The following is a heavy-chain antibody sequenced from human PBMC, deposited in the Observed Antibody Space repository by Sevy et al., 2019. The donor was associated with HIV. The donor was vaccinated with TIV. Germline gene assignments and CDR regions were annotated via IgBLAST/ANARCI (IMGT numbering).Heavy chain of an antibody. CDR3: ARDRFTHYYDSSGYRTVYFDY. J-gene: IGHJ4*02. CDR2: IYYSGST. D-gene: IGHD3-22*01. Sequence: SETLSLTCTVSDGSISSGGYYWSWIRQHPGKGLEWIGYIYYSGSTYYNPSLKSRVTISVDTSKNQFSLKLSSVTAADTAVYYCARDRFTHYYDSSGYRTVYFDYWGQGTLVTVS. CDR1: DGSISSGGYY. V-gene: IGHV4-31*03.